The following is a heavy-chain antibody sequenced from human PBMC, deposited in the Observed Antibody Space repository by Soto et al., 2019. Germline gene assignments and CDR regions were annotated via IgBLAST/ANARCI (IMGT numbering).Heavy chain of an antibody. V-gene: IGHV3-30*18. D-gene: IGHD1-7*01. CDR1: GFTFSSYG. CDR3: AKGGGITGTTSIY. CDR2: ISYDGSNK. Sequence: PGGSLRLSCAASGFTFSSYGMHWVRQAPGKGLEWVAVISYDGSNKYYADSVKGRFTISRDNSKNTLYLQMNSLRTEDTAVYYCAKGGGITGTTSIYWGQGTLVTVSS. J-gene: IGHJ4*02.